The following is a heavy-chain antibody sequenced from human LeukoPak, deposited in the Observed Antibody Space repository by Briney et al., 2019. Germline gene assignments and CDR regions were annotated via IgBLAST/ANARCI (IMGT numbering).Heavy chain of an antibody. J-gene: IGHJ4*02. V-gene: IGHV3-64*01. CDR1: GVTVENYD. CDR3: ATYFDSSYGY. D-gene: IGHD3-22*01. CDR2: ISTDGRGT. Sequence: PRLSWANTGVTVENYDMHWLRNTKKKGLEYVSAISTDGRGTYYANSVKGRFTISRDNSKNTLYLQMGSLRVEDMAVYYCATYFDSSYGYWGQGTQVTVSS.